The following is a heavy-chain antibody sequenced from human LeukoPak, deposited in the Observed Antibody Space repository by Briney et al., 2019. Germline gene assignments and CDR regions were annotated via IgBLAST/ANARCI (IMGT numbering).Heavy chain of an antibody. V-gene: IGHV3-9*01. CDR1: GFTFDDYA. CDR3: AKARRGVLTGYYYFQY. J-gene: IGHJ4*02. D-gene: IGHD3-9*01. CDR2: ISWDGGSV. Sequence: GGSLRLSCAASGFTFDDYAVHWVRQAPGKGLKWVSGISWDGGSVAYADSVKVRFTISRDNANKSLYLQMNSLRPEDTALYYCAKARRGVLTGYYYFQYWGQGTLVTVSS.